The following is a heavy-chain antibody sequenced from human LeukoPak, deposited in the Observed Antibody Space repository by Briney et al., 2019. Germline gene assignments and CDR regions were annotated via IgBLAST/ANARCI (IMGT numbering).Heavy chain of an antibody. CDR2: IYYSGST. CDR3: ARTRTGTRPFDP. V-gene: IGHV4-31*03. D-gene: IGHD1-14*01. J-gene: IGHJ5*02. CDR1: GDSISSGGYY. Sequence: PSETLSLTCTVSGDSISSGGYYWSWIRQHPGKGLEWIGYIYYSGSTYYDPSLKSRVTISKDTSKNQFSLKLSSVTAADTAVYYCARTRTGTRPFDPWGQGTLVTVSS.